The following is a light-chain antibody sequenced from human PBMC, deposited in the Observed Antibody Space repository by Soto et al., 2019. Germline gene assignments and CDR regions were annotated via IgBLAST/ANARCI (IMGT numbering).Light chain of an antibody. Sequence: HSVLTQPASVSGSPGQSITISCTGTSSDVGGYNYVSWYQQHPGKAPKLMIYEVSNRPSGVSNRFSGSKSGNTASLTISGLQAEDEADYYCSSYTSSSTVFGTGTKVTRP. V-gene: IGLV2-14*01. CDR2: EVS. CDR1: SSDVGGYNY. CDR3: SSYTSSSTV. J-gene: IGLJ1*01.